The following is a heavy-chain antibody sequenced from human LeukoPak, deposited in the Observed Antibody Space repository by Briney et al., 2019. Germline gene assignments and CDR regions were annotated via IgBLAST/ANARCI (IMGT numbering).Heavy chain of an antibody. CDR2: IYHSGST. CDR3: ASQPYYDSSGYYFY. Sequence: PSETLSPTCTVSGGSITSSTYNWGWIRQPPGKGLEWIGSIYHSGSTFYNPSLKSRVTISINTSKNQFSLKLSSVTAADTAVYYCASQPYYDSSGYYFYGGQGTLVTVSS. D-gene: IGHD3-22*01. V-gene: IGHV4-39*01. J-gene: IGHJ4*02. CDR1: GGSITSSTYN.